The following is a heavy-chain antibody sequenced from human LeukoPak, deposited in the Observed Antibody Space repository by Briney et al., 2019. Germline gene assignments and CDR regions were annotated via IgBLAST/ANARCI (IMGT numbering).Heavy chain of an antibody. J-gene: IGHJ1*01. CDR2: IYYSGST. V-gene: IGHV4-59*11. CDR3: ARALSGTYGLFQH. CDR1: GGSISNHY. Sequence: SETLSLTCTVSGGSISNHYWSWIRQPPEKGLEWIGYIYYSGSTYYNPSLRSRVTISVDTSKNQFSLNLNSVTAADTAVYYCARALSGTYGLFQHWGQGTLVTVSS. D-gene: IGHD1-26*01.